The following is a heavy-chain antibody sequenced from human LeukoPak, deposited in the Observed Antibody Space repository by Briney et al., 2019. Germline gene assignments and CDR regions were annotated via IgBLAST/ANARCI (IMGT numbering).Heavy chain of an antibody. J-gene: IGHJ4*02. CDR1: GASVSSFQ. CDR3: ARDSHGATLGY. D-gene: IGHD3-22*01. Sequence: TSETLSLTCSVSGASVSSFQWSWIRQSPGKGLEWIGYIYTNGRTNSNPSLKSRVTMSLDTSKNQFSLKLTSVSAADTAVYYCARDSHGATLGYWGQGTLVTVSS. V-gene: IGHV4-4*09. CDR2: IYTNGRT.